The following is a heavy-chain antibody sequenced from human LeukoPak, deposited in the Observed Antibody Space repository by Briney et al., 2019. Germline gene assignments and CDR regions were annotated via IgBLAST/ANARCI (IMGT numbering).Heavy chain of an antibody. V-gene: IGHV4-39*07. CDR2: IYYSGNT. J-gene: IGHJ4*02. CDR3: ARRVGSSDCFDY. CDR1: GGSIRSTTYY. D-gene: IGHD6-6*01. Sequence: SETLSLTCTVSGGSIRSTTYYWGWIRQPPGKGLEWIGSIYYSGNTYHSPSLMSRVTISVDTSNNQFSLILSSVTAADTAVYYCARRVGSSDCFDYWGQGTLVTVSS.